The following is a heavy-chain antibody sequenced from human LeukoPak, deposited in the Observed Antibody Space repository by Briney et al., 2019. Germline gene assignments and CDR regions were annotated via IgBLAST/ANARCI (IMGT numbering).Heavy chain of an antibody. D-gene: IGHD2-2*01. Sequence: GGSLRLSCSASGFTFSSYSMNWVRQAPGRGLEWVSYISSIYYAGSVKGRFTISRDNAKNSLYLQMNSLRAEDTAVYYCARGGPLAAAKGTDFDYWGQGTLVTVSS. CDR1: GFTFSSYS. V-gene: IGHV3-48*01. CDR2: ISSI. J-gene: IGHJ4*02. CDR3: ARGGPLAAAKGTDFDY.